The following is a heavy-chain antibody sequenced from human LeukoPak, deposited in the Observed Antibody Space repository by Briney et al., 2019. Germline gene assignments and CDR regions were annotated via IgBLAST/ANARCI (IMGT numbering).Heavy chain of an antibody. D-gene: IGHD6-13*01. CDR1: GFTFSSYA. CDR3: AKVGSSWSPGVDYYYYGMDV. V-gene: IGHV3-23*01. CDR2: ISGSGGST. Sequence: GGSLRLSCAASGFTFSSYAMSWVRQAPGKGLEWVSAISGSGGSTYYADSVKGRFTISRDNSKNTLYLQMNSLRAEDTAVYYCAKVGSSWSPGVDYYYYGMDVWGQGTTVTVSS. J-gene: IGHJ6*02.